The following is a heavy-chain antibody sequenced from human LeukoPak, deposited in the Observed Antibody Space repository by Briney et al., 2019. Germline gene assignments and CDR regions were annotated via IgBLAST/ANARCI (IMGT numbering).Heavy chain of an antibody. CDR3: ARRYRANSSSWSGWFWSTPYYYYGMDV. J-gene: IGHJ6*02. Sequence: ASVKVSCKASGYTFTSYDINWVRQATGQGLEWMGWTNPNSGNTGYAQKFQGRVTMTRNTSISTAYMELSSLRSEDAAVYYCARRYRANSSSWSGWFWSTPYYYYGMDVWGQGTTVTVSS. V-gene: IGHV1-8*01. D-gene: IGHD6-13*01. CDR1: GYTFTSYD. CDR2: TNPNSGNT.